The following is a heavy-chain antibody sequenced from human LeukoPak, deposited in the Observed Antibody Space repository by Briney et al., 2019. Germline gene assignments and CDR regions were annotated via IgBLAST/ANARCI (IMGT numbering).Heavy chain of an antibody. CDR1: GYIFINHG. CDR2: ISAYNGRT. CDR3: ARWGASPNDF. Sequence: GASVNVSCKASGYIFINHGIAWVRQAPGQGLQYMGWISAYNGRTDYAQNLQGRVTMTTDTATTTAYMELWSLTPDDTAVYFCARWGASPNDFWGQGTLVTVSS. V-gene: IGHV1-18*01. J-gene: IGHJ4*02. D-gene: IGHD3-16*01.